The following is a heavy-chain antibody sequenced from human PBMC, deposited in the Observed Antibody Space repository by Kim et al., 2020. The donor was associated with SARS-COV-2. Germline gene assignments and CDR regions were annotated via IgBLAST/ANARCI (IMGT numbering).Heavy chain of an antibody. V-gene: IGHV3-23*01. Sequence: VNGRFTISRDKSKTTLYLQMNSLRAEDTAVYYCAKGPVGSSWYSLSFADYWGQGTLVTVSS. CDR3: AKGPVGSSWYSLSFADY. J-gene: IGHJ4*02. D-gene: IGHD6-13*01.